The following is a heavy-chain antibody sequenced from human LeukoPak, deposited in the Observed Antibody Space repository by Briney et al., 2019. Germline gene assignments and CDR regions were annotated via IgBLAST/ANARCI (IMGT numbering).Heavy chain of an antibody. V-gene: IGHV4-34*01. J-gene: IGHJ4*02. Sequence: SETLSLTCAVYGGSFSGYYWSWIRQPPGEGLEWIGEINHSGSTNYNPSLKSRFTISVDTSKNQFSLKLSSVTAADTAVYYCARSPGVRGVIFLIWGQGTLVTVSS. CDR1: GGSFSGYY. CDR2: INHSGST. D-gene: IGHD3-10*01. CDR3: ARSPGVRGVIFLI.